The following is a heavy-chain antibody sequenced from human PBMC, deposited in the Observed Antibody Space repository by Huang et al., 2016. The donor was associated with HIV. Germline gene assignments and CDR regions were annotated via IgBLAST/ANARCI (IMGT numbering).Heavy chain of an antibody. D-gene: IGHD3-3*01. V-gene: IGHV3-30*02. CDR1: GFTFGSFG. Sequence: QVQLVESGGGVVQPGGSLRLSCTASGFTFGSFGRHWVRQAPGKGLEWVGFIRYDGNNYYYADSVRGRFTISRDNSKDTLYLQMNRLRPDDSAVYYCAKDLTYTFGRHFDYWGRGTLVTVSS. J-gene: IGHJ4*02. CDR2: IRYDGNNY. CDR3: AKDLTYTFGRHFDY.